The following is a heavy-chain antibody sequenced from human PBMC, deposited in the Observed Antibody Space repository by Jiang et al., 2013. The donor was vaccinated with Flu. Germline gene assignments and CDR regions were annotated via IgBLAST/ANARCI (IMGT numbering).Heavy chain of an antibody. CDR1: GDSVSSNSAA. CDR2: TYYRSKWYN. J-gene: IGHJ6*02. CDR3: AREIALDDSGYLNYYYYYGMDV. D-gene: IGHD5-12*01. Sequence: QTLSLTCAISGDSVSSNSAAWNWIRQSPSRGLEWLGRTYYRSKWYNDYAVSVKSRITINPDTSKNQFSLQLNSVTPEDTAVYYCAREIALDDSGYLNYYYYYGMDVWGQGTTVTVSS. V-gene: IGHV6-1*01.